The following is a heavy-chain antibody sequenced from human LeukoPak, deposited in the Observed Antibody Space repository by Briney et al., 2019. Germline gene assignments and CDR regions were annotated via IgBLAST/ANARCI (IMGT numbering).Heavy chain of an antibody. CDR3: ARDRPSIAATARDAFDI. CDR2: ISSSGSTI. V-gene: IGHV3-11*04. J-gene: IGHJ3*02. Sequence: GGSLRLSCAASGFTFSDYYMSWIRQAPGKGLEWVSYISSSGSTIYYADSVKGRFTISRDNAKNSLYPQMNSLRAEDTAVYYCARDRPSIAATARDAFDIWGQGTMVTVSS. D-gene: IGHD6-13*01. CDR1: GFTFSDYY.